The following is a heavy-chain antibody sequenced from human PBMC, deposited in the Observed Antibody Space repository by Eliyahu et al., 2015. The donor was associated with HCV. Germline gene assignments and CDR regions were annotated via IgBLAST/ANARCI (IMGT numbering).Heavy chain of an antibody. CDR3: ASGGGGIAVTGTGGWFDP. D-gene: IGHD6-19*01. J-gene: IGHJ5*02. V-gene: IGHV4-59*01. Sequence: QVQLQESGPGLVKPSETLSLTCTXPGXSITTXXWSWXRQPPGKGLXWIGYIHYXGNTNYNPPLKXRVTISIDTSKNQFSLNLTSVTAADTAMYYCASGGGGIAVTGTGGWFDPWGQGTLVTVSS. CDR2: IHYXGNT. CDR1: GXSITTXX.